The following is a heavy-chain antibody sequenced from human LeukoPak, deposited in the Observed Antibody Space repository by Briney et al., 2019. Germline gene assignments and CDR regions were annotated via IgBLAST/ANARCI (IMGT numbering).Heavy chain of an antibody. CDR2: ISSSSSYI. V-gene: IGHV3-21*01. CDR3: ARDLAGHYYGSGSSFDY. Sequence: GGSLRLSCAASGFTFSSYGMNWVRQAPGKGLEWVSSISSSSSYIYYADSVKGRFTISRDNAKNSLFLQMDSLRAEDTAVYYCARDLAGHYYGSGSSFDYWGQGTLVTVS. D-gene: IGHD3-10*01. CDR1: GFTFSSYG. J-gene: IGHJ4*02.